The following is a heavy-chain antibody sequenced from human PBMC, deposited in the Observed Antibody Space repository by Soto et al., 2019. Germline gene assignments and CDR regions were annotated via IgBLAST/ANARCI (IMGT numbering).Heavy chain of an antibody. CDR2: ISSSSRYI. CDR3: ARGLEWPNYMDV. J-gene: IGHJ6*03. CDR1: GFTFSSYS. Sequence: GGSXRLSCAASGFTFSSYSMNWVRQAPGKGLEWVSSISSSSRYINYADSLQGRFTISRDNARNSLYLQMNSLRAEDTAVYYCARGLEWPNYMDVWGKGTTVTVSS. V-gene: IGHV3-21*01. D-gene: IGHD3-3*01.